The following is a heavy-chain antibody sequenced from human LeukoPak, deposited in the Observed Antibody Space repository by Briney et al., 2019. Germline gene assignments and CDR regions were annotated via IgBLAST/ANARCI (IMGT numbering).Heavy chain of an antibody. D-gene: IGHD3-22*01. CDR3: ARGARRARTEDYESSGYFPADY. V-gene: IGHV1-8*01. Sequence: ASVKVSCKTSGYTFITYDINWVRQATGQGLEWMGWMNPNTGNAGYPRKFQSRVTMTRNTSMSTAYMELSSLTSEGTAVYYCARGARRARTEDYESSGYFPADYWGQGTLVTVSS. CDR1: GYTFITYD. J-gene: IGHJ4*02. CDR2: MNPNTGNA.